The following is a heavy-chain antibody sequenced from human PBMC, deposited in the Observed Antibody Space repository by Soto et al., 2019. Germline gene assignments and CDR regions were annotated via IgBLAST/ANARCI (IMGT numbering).Heavy chain of an antibody. J-gene: IGHJ3*02. Sequence: GGSLRLSCAASGFTFSSYAMSWVRQAPGKGLEWVSAISGSGGSTYYADSVKGRFTISRDNSKNTLYLQMNSLRAEDTAVYYCARAVFCGGGSCYSTLGAFDIWGKGTLVTVSS. D-gene: IGHD2-15*01. CDR1: GFTFSSYA. CDR3: ARAVFCGGGSCYSTLGAFDI. CDR2: ISGSGGST. V-gene: IGHV3-23*01.